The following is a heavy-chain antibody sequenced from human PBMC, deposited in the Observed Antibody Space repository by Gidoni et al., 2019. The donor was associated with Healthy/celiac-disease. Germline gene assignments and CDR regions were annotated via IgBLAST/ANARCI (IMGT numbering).Heavy chain of an antibody. D-gene: IGHD3-10*01. Sequence: QVQLVESGGGVVQPGRSLRLSCAASGFTFSSYGMHWVRQAPGKGLGWVAVIWYDGSNKYYADSVKGRFTISRDNSKNTLYLQMNSLRAEDTAVYYCARDFGSGSSDYWGQGTLVTVSS. V-gene: IGHV3-33*01. CDR1: GFTFSSYG. J-gene: IGHJ4*02. CDR2: IWYDGSNK. CDR3: ARDFGSGSSDY.